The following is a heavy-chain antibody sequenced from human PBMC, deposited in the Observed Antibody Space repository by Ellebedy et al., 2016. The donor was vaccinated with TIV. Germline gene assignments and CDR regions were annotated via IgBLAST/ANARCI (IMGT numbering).Heavy chain of an antibody. V-gene: IGHV4-59*08. CDR1: GGSISRSH. J-gene: IGHJ2*01. D-gene: IGHD3-22*01. CDR3: ARRPYDSRGLRPNWYFDL. Sequence: SETLSLTCTVSGGSISRSHWTWIRQPPGKGLECIAYMDDSGTPSLRHSLKSRLTISLDSSKSPFSLTLRSGTDADTAMYYCARRPYDSRGLRPNWYFDLWGRGTLVTVSS. CDR2: MDDSGTP.